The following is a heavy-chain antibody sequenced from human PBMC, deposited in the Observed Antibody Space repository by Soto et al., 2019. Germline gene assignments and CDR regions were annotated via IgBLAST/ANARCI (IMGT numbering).Heavy chain of an antibody. V-gene: IGHV1-24*01. D-gene: IGHD1-1*01. Sequence: QVQVVQSGAEVKKPGASVKVSCKVSGYTLTDLAMHWVRQAPGKGREWVGGFDPEDGETIYAQKFQGRVTMTEDTSTDTAYMELSRLRSEDTAVYYCATRGTRWLQSPFDYWGQGTLVTVSS. CDR2: FDPEDGET. CDR3: ATRGTRWLQSPFDY. J-gene: IGHJ4*02. CDR1: GYTLTDLA.